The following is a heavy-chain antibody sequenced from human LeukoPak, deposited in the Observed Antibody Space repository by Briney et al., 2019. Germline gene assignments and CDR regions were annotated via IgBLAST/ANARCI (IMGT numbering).Heavy chain of an antibody. V-gene: IGHV3-9*01. CDR2: ISWNSGSI. CDR1: GFTFDDYA. D-gene: IGHD3-10*01. J-gene: IGHJ3*02. Sequence: GGSLRLSWAASGFTFDDYAMHWVRQAPGKGLEWVSGISWNSGSIGYADSVKGRFTISRDNAKNSLYLQMNSLRAEDTALYYCAKGVRITMVRGAFDIWGQGTMVTVSS. CDR3: AKGVRITMVRGAFDI.